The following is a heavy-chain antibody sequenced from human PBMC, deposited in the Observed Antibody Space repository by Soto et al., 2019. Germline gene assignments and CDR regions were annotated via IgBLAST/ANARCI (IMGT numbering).Heavy chain of an antibody. J-gene: IGHJ5*02. V-gene: IGHV1-18*01. CDR1: GYTFSSYV. Sequence: QVQLVQSGAEVKKPGASVKVSCKASGYTFSSYVFTWVRQAPGQGLECMGWITAYNDNTNYAQSFQGRGTMTTAASTSTAYMELRSLRSDDTAVYYCARVVVGLYEGVNWFDPWGQGTLVTVSS. CDR2: ITAYNDNT. CDR3: ARVVVGLYEGVNWFDP. D-gene: IGHD2-15*01.